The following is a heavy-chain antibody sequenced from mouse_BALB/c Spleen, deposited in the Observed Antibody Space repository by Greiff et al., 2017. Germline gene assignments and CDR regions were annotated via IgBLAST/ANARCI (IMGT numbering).Heavy chain of an antibody. V-gene: IGHV3-6*02. J-gene: IGHJ4*01. D-gene: IGHD2-4*01. Sequence: ESGPGLVKPSQSLSLTCSVTGYSITSGYYWNWIRQFPGNKLEWMGYISYDGSNNYNPSLKNRISITRDTSKNQFFLKLNSVTTEDTATYYCARDDDYDGDYWGQGTSVTVSS. CDR2: ISYDGSN. CDR3: ARDDDYDGDY. CDR1: GYSITSGYY.